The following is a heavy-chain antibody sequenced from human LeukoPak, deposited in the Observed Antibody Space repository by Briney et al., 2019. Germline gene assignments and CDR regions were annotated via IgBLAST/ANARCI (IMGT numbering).Heavy chain of an antibody. V-gene: IGHV4-38-2*02. CDR1: GYSISSGYY. Sequence: PSETLSLTCTVSGYSISSGYYWGWIRQPPGKGLEWIGSIYHSGSTYYNPSLKSRVTISVDTSKNQFSLKLSSVTAADTAVYYCAREGAYYYGSGSNDYYMDVWGEGTTVTVSS. CDR3: AREGAYYYGSGSNDYYMDV. CDR2: IYHSGST. J-gene: IGHJ6*03. D-gene: IGHD3-10*01.